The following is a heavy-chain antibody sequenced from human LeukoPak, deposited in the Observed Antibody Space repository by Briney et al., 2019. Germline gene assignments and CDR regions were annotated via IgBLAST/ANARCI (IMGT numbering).Heavy chain of an antibody. J-gene: IGHJ6*03. D-gene: IGHD3-3*01. V-gene: IGHV4-59*01. Sequence: PSETLSLTCAVSGGSISSYYWSWIRQPPGKGLEWIGYIYYSGSTNYNPSLKSRVTISVDTSKNQFSLKLSSVTAADTAVYYCARDGILGNYYYMDVWAKGPRSPSP. CDR2: IYYSGST. CDR3: ARDGILGNYYYMDV. CDR1: GGSISSYY.